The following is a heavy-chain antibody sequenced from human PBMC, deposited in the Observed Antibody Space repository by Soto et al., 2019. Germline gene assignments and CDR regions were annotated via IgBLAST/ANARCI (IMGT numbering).Heavy chain of an antibody. Sequence: RLGSASCGFTVRIYVAHGVRQASGKGLEWVAVIWYDGSNRNYAGSVKGRFTISRDNSKNTLYLQMNSLRAEDTAVYYCARDWRYRGMDVWGQGTTVTVSS. J-gene: IGHJ6*02. CDR1: GFTVRIYV. V-gene: IGHV3-33*01. CDR3: ARDWRYRGMDV. D-gene: IGHD5-12*01. CDR2: IWYDGSNR.